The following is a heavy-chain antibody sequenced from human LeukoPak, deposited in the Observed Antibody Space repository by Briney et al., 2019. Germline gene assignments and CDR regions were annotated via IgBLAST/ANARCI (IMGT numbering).Heavy chain of an antibody. CDR2: INPNSGGT. D-gene: IGHD6-6*01. Sequence: ASVKASCKASGYTFTGYYMHWVRQAPGQGLEWMGWINPNSGGTNYAQKFQGRVTMTRDTSISTAYMELSRLRSDDTAVYYCARSIAARPKSALDYWGQGTLVTVSS. CDR3: ARSIAARPKSALDY. J-gene: IGHJ4*02. V-gene: IGHV1-2*02. CDR1: GYTFTGYY.